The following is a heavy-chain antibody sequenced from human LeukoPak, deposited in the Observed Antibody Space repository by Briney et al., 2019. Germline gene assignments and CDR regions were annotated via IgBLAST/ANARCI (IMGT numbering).Heavy chain of an antibody. CDR2: IYPGDSDT. J-gene: IGHJ4*02. Sequence: GESLKISCKGSGYSFTSYWIGWVRQMPGKGLEWMGIIYPGDSDTRYSPSFQGEVTISADKSTSTAYLQWSSLKASDTAMYYCARHSASSSWYVYFDYWGQGTLVTVSS. D-gene: IGHD6-13*01. CDR1: GYSFTSYW. CDR3: ARHSASSSWYVYFDY. V-gene: IGHV5-51*01.